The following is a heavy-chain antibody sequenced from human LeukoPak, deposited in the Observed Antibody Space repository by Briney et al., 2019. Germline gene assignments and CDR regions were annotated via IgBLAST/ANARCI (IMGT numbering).Heavy chain of an antibody. J-gene: IGHJ6*03. D-gene: IGHD2-21*02. Sequence: PGGSLRLSCAASGFTFSSYGMHWVRQAPGKGLEWVAFIRYDGSNKYYADSVKGRFTISRDNSKNTLYLQMNSLRAEDTAVYYCARLRGDYYYYYYMDVWGKGTTVTISS. CDR1: GFTFSSYG. CDR2: IRYDGSNK. CDR3: ARLRGDYYYYYYMDV. V-gene: IGHV3-30*02.